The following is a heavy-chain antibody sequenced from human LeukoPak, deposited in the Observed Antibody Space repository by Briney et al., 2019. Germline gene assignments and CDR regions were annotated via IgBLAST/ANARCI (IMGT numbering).Heavy chain of an antibody. CDR1: GFTVSSNY. J-gene: IGHJ4*02. Sequence: GGSLRLSCAASGFTVSSNYMSWVRQAPGKGLEWVSVIYSGGSTYYADSVKGRITISRDNSKNTLYLQMNSLRAEDTAVYYCARDSGSWGYFDYWGQGTLVTVSS. D-gene: IGHD1-26*01. CDR2: IYSGGST. V-gene: IGHV3-66*02. CDR3: ARDSGSWGYFDY.